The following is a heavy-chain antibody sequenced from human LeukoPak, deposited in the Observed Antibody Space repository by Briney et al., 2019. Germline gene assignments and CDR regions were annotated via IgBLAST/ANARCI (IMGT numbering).Heavy chain of an antibody. V-gene: IGHV1-2*02. Sequence: ASVKVSCKASGYTFTSYGISWVRQAPGQGLEWMGWINPNSGGTNYAQKFQGRVTMTRDTSISTAYMELSRLRSDDTAVYYCARVPYRVAYSSSWLYNWFDPWGQGTLVTVSS. CDR2: INPNSGGT. D-gene: IGHD6-13*01. CDR3: ARVPYRVAYSSSWLYNWFDP. J-gene: IGHJ5*02. CDR1: GYTFTSYG.